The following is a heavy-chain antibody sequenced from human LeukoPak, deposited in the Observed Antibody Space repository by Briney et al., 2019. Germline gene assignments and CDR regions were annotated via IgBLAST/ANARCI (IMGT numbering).Heavy chain of an antibody. V-gene: IGHV1-2*02. CDR1: GYTFTGYY. D-gene: IGHD2-21*01. CDR3: ARNCGGDCYGAYYFDY. J-gene: IGHJ4*02. Sequence: GASVKVSCKASGYTFTGYYMHWVRQAPGQGLEWMGWINPNSGGTNYAQKFQGRVTMTRDTSISTAYMELSRLRSDDTAVYYCARNCGGDCYGAYYFDYWGEGNLVTVSS. CDR2: INPNSGGT.